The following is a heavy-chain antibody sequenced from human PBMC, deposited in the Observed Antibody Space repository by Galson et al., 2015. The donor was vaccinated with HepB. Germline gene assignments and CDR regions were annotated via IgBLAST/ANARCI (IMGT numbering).Heavy chain of an antibody. D-gene: IGHD6-6*01. CDR2: ISSSTSNI. CDR1: GFTFSTYS. CDR3: AREYGSSSGRAFDI. Sequence: SLRLSCAASGFTFSTYSMNWVRQAPGKGLEWLSYISSSTSNIYYADSVKGRFTISRDNAKNSLYLQMNSLRADDTAVYYCAREYGSSSGRAFDIWGQGTMVTVSS. V-gene: IGHV3-48*01. J-gene: IGHJ3*02.